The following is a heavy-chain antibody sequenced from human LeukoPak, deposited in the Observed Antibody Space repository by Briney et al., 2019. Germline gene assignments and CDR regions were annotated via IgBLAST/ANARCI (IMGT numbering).Heavy chain of an antibody. J-gene: IGHJ4*02. CDR2: IYYSGST. CDR1: GGSISSSSYY. V-gene: IGHV4-39*01. Sequence: SETLSLTCTVSGGSISSSSYYWGWIRQPPGKGLEWIGRIYYSGSTYYNPSLKSRITISVDTSKNQFSLKLSSVTAADTAVYYCARQRIKPFDYWGQGTLVTVSS. D-gene: IGHD1-14*01. CDR3: ARQRIKPFDY.